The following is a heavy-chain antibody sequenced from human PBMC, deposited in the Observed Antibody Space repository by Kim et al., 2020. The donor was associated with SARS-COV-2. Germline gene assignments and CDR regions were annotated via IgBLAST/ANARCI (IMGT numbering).Heavy chain of an antibody. D-gene: IGHD3-22*01. Sequence: GGSLRLSCTASGFTFSSYSMTWVRQAPGKGLEWVSAISGSGTNTYYAGSVKGRFTISRDNSKDTFYLQMNSLRAEDTAVFYCAKLVSGYYYERALPLDSWGQGTLVTVSS. J-gene: IGHJ4*02. CDR3: AKLVSGYYYERALPLDS. V-gene: IGHV3-23*01. CDR1: GFTFSSYS. CDR2: ISGSGTNT.